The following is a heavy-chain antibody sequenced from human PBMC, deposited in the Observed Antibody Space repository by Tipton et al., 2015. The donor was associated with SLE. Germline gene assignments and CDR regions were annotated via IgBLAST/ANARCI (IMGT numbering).Heavy chain of an antibody. CDR3: ARERLGVGVDY. CDR1: GYSISSGYY. V-gene: IGHV4-38-2*02. J-gene: IGHJ4*02. Sequence: TLSLTCTVSGYSISSGYYWSWIRQPPGKGLEWIGSIYYSGSTYYNPSLKSRVTISVDTSKNQFSLKLSSVTAADTAVYYCARERLGVGVDYWGQGTLVTVSS. CDR2: IYYSGST. D-gene: IGHD3-16*01.